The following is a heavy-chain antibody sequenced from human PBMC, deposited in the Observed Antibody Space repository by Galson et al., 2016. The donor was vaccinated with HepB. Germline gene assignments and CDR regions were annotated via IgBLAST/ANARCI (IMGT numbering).Heavy chain of an antibody. V-gene: IGHV1-3*04. CDR2: INTAKGNT. CDR1: GYNFTYYA. Sequence: SVKVSCKASGYNFTYYALHWMRQAPGQRLEWLGWINTAKGNTKYSQVFQGRVTFTSDTSASTAYMELSSLRSEDTAIYYCARDLSGPDYWGQGTLVTVSS. J-gene: IGHJ4*02. CDR3: ARDLSGPDY.